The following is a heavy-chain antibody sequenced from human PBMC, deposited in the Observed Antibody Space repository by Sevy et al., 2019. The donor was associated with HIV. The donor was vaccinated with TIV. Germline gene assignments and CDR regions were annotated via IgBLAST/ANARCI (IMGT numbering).Heavy chain of an antibody. CDR3: MRGEVQLWPSGFDY. CDR1: GDSISSYY. J-gene: IGHJ4*02. V-gene: IGHV4-4*07. CDR2: IYTSGRT. Sequence: SQTLSLTCTVSGDSISSYYWSWIRQPAGKGLEWIGRIYTSGRTNYNPSLKSRVTMSVDTSKNQFSLKLRSVTAADTAVYFCMRGEVQLWPSGFDYWGQGTLVTVSS. D-gene: IGHD1-1*01.